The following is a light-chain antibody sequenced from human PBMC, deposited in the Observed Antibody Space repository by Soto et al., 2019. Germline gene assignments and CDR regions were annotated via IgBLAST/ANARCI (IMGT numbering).Light chain of an antibody. CDR1: SNDIGAYKY. CDR3: SSYTTGSTLYV. J-gene: IGLJ1*01. CDR2: EVS. Sequence: LTQPASVSGSPGQSITISFTGSSNDIGAYKYVSWYQQYPGKAPKLIIFEVSNRPSGVSNRFSGSKSGNTASLTIAGLQAEDEADYHCSSYTTGSTLYVFGGGTKVTVL. V-gene: IGLV2-14*01.